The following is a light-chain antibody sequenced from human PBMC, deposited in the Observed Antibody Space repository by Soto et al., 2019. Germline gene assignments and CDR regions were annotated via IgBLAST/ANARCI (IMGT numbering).Light chain of an antibody. Sequence: QSVLTQSASVSGSPGQSITISCTGTNSDIGGYNMVSWYQQHPRKAPKLMIYEVTNRPSGISDRFSASKSGNTASLIISGLQAEDEGDYYCSSYTRAKTYVFGTGTKVTVL. V-gene: IGLV2-14*01. CDR1: NSDIGGYNM. CDR2: EVT. J-gene: IGLJ1*01. CDR3: SSYTRAKTYV.